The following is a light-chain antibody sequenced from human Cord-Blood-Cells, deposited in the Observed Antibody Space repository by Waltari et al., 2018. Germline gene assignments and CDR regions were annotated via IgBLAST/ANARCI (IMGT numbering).Light chain of an antibody. Sequence: QSAMTQPASVSGSPGQPITISCTGTSSDVGGYNYVSWYQQHPGNAPKLMIYGVSIRPAGVSNRCSGSKSGNTASLTISGLQAEDEADYYCSSYTSSSTYVFGTGTKVTVL. CDR2: GVS. J-gene: IGLJ1*01. CDR1: SSDVGGYNY. CDR3: SSYTSSSTYV. V-gene: IGLV2-14*03.